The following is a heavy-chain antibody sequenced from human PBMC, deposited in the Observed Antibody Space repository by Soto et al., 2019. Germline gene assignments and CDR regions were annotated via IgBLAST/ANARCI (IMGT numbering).Heavy chain of an antibody. CDR2: ISYDGKNE. CDR1: GFTFGAYS. Sequence: QVQLVESGGGVVQPGRSLRLSCAASGFTFGAYSMHWVRQPPGKGLEWVAVISYDGKNERYTDPVKGRFTVSRDNSKSTMYLQMISLRSDDTAVYYCARDGYSGRSDGFDIWGQGTMVTVSS. J-gene: IGHJ3*02. D-gene: IGHD1-26*01. CDR3: ARDGYSGRSDGFDI. V-gene: IGHV3-30*04.